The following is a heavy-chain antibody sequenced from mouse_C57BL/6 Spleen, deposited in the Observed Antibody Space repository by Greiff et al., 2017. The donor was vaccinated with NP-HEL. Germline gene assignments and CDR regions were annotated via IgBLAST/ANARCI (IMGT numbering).Heavy chain of an antibody. D-gene: IGHD1-1*01. CDR1: GYTFTSYW. CDR2: IDPSDSYT. CDR3: ARSTVEVVDY. J-gene: IGHJ2*01. Sequence: QVQLQQPGAELVMPGASVKLSCKASGYTFTSYWMHWVKQRPGQGLEWIGEIDPSDSYTNYNQKFKGKSTLTVDKSSSTAYMQLSSLTSEDSAVYYCARSTVEVVDYWGQGTTLTVSS. V-gene: IGHV1-69*01.